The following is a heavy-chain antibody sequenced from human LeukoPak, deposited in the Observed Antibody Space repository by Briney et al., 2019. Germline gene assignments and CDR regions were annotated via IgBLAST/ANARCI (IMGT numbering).Heavy chain of an antibody. D-gene: IGHD1-26*01. Sequence: SETLSLICTVSGGSISSYYWSWIRQPAGKGLEWIGRIYTSGSTNYNPSLKSRVTMSVDTSKNQFSLKLSSVTAADTAVYYCARHGEVGATTRTRFDYWGQGTLVTVSS. CDR1: GGSISSYY. CDR3: ARHGEVGATTRTRFDY. V-gene: IGHV4-4*07. J-gene: IGHJ4*02. CDR2: IYTSGST.